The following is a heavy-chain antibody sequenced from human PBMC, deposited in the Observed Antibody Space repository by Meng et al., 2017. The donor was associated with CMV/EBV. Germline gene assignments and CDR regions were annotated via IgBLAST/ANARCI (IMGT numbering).Heavy chain of an antibody. CDR3: ASRIAAADPFDY. CDR2: ISSSSSYI. J-gene: IGHJ4*02. V-gene: IGHV3-21*01. CDR1: GFTFSSYS. Sequence: GGSLRLSCAASGFTFSSYSMNWVRQAPGKGLEWVSSISSSSSYIYYADSVKGRFTISRDNAKNSLYLQMNSLRAEDTAVYYCASRIAAADPFDYWGQGTLVTVSS. D-gene: IGHD6-13*01.